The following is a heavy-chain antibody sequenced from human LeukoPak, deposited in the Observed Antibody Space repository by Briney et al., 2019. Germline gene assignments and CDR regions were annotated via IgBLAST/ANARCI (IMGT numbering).Heavy chain of an antibody. D-gene: IGHD3-10*02. J-gene: IGHJ6*03. CDR2: ISSSSSYI. CDR1: GFTFSSYS. Sequence: GGSLRLSCAASGFTFSSYSMNWVRQAPGKGLEWVSSISSSSSYIYYADSVKGRFTISRDNAKNSLYLQMNSLRAEDTAVYYCARRSVRYYYYMDVWGKGTTVTVSS. CDR3: ARRSVRYYYYMDV. V-gene: IGHV3-21*01.